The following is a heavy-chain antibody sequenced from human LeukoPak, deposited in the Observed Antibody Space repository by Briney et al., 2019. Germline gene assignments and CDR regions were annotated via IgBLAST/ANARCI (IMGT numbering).Heavy chain of an antibody. CDR3: ALAGYSYGDYYYYGMDV. CDR1: GYTFTSYD. Sequence: ASVKVSCKASGYTFTSYDINWVRQATGQGLEWMGWMNPNSGNTGYAQKFQGRVTMTRNTSISTAYMELSSLRSEDTAVYYCALAGYSYGDYYYYGMDVWGQGTTVTVSS. J-gene: IGHJ6*02. D-gene: IGHD5-18*01. V-gene: IGHV1-8*01. CDR2: MNPNSGNT.